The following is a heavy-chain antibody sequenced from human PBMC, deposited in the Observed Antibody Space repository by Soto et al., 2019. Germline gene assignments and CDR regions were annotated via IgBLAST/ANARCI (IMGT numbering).Heavy chain of an antibody. V-gene: IGHV4-59*01. Sequence: QVQLQESGPGLVKPSETLSLTCTVSGGSISSYYWSWIRQPPGKGLEWIGYIYYSGSTNYNPSLKSRVTISVDTSKNQFSLKLSSVTAADTAVYYCARAIYGGGYYYYYYGMDVWGQGTTVTVSS. D-gene: IGHD4-17*01. CDR2: IYYSGST. CDR1: GGSISSYY. CDR3: ARAIYGGGYYYYYYGMDV. J-gene: IGHJ6*02.